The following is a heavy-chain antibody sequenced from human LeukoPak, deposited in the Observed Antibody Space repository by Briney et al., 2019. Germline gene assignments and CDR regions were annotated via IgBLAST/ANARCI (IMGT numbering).Heavy chain of an antibody. CDR2: INPHSGGT. CDR3: ARAYSSSWYWNWFDP. D-gene: IGHD6-13*01. Sequence: ASVKVSCKTSGDTFTDHYMHWVRQAPGQGLEWMGWINPHSGGTRYAQKFQGRVTMTRDTSITTAYMELSRLRSDDTALYYCARAYSSSWYWNWFDPWGQGTLVTVSS. CDR1: GDTFTDHY. V-gene: IGHV1-2*02. J-gene: IGHJ5*02.